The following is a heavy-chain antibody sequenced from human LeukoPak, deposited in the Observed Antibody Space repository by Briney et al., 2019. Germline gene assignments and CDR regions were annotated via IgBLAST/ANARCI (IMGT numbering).Heavy chain of an antibody. V-gene: IGHV3-73*01. D-gene: IGHD3-22*01. CDR1: GFTFSDSG. CDR2: MRSKTQNYAT. Sequence: GGSLKLSCAASGFTFSDSGMHWVRQAPGKGLEWVGRMRSKTQNYATAYAASVKGRFTISRDDSKNTAFLQMNSLKTEDTAVYYCTNYDDSSDLWGYWGQGTLVTVSS. CDR3: TNYDDSSDLWGY. J-gene: IGHJ4*02.